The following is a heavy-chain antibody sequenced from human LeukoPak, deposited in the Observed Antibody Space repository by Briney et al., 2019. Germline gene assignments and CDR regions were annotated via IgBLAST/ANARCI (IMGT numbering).Heavy chain of an antibody. V-gene: IGHV1-2*02. Sequence: ASVKVSCKASGYTFTGCYMHWVRQAPGQGLEWMGWINPNSGGTNYAQKFQGRVTMTRDTSISTAYMELSRLRSDDTAVYYCARYSYDFWSGYPPEYGMDVWGHGPTVTVSS. J-gene: IGHJ6*02. CDR3: ARYSYDFWSGYPPEYGMDV. CDR1: GYTFTGCY. D-gene: IGHD3-3*01. CDR2: INPNSGGT.